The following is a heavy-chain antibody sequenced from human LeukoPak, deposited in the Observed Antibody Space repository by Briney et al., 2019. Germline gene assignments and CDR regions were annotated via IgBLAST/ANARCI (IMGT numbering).Heavy chain of an antibody. CDR2: MNPNSGNT. D-gene: IGHD3-3*01. V-gene: IGHV1-8*01. CDR1: GYTFTSYD. Sequence: ASVKVSCKASGYTFTSYDINWVRQATGQGLEWMGWMNPNSGNTGYAQKFQGRVTMTRNTSISTAYMEPSSLRSEDTAVYYCARGPSYYDFWSGYYGMDVWGQGTTVTVSS. CDR3: ARGPSYYDFWSGYYGMDV. J-gene: IGHJ6*02.